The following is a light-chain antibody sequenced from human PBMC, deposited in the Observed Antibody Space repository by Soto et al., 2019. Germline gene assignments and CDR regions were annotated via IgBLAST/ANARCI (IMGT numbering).Light chain of an antibody. CDR2: ENN. J-gene: IGLJ1*01. V-gene: IGLV1-51*02. Sequence: QSELTQPPSVSAAPGQKVTISCSGSSSNIGNNYVSWYQQLPGTAPKLLIYENNKRPSGIPDRFSGSKSGTSATLGITGLQTGDEADYYCGTWDSSLSAYVFGTGTKVTVL. CDR3: GTWDSSLSAYV. CDR1: SSNIGNNY.